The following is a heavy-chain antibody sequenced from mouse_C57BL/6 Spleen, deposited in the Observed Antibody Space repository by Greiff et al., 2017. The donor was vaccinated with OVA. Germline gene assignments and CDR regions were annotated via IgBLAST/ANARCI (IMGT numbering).Heavy chain of an antibody. J-gene: IGHJ4*01. V-gene: IGHV1-82*01. CDR1: GYAFSSSW. CDR3: ARSYSKDSMDY. D-gene: IGHD2-5*01. CDR2: IYPGDGDT. Sequence: VKVVESGPELVKPGASVKISCKASGYAFSSSWMNWVKQRPGKGLEWIGRIYPGDGDTNYNGKFKGKATLTADKSSSTAYMQLSSLTSEDSAVDFGARSYSKDSMDYWGQGTSVTVSS.